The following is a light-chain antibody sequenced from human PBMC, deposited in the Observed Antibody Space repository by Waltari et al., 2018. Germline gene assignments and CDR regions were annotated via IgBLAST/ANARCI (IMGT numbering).Light chain of an antibody. CDR3: QQYSSFST. CDR2: MAS. J-gene: IGKJ2*01. V-gene: IGKV1-5*03. Sequence: DIQMTQSPSTLSASVGDRVTISCRASQSVGTWLAWYQQKPGKAPKLLIYMASSLERGVPSRVRGCGSGTEFTLTISGLQPDDFSTYSCQQYSSFSTFGQGTKV. CDR1: QSVGTW.